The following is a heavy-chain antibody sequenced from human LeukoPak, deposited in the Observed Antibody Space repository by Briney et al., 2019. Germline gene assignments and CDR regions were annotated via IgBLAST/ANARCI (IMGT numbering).Heavy chain of an antibody. CDR2: INPNDGDT. CDR3: ARANFLYCSSSTCLFDY. Sequence: ASVKVFCKASGYTFTDYYMHWARQAPGQGFEWMGWINPNDGDTNYAQKFQGRVTMTRDTSISTAHMEVSRLRSDDTAVYYCARANFLYCSSSTCLFDYWGQGTLVTVSS. J-gene: IGHJ4*02. CDR1: GYTFTDYY. D-gene: IGHD2-2*01. V-gene: IGHV1-2*02.